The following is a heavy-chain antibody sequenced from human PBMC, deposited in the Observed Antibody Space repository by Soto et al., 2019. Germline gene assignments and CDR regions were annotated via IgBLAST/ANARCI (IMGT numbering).Heavy chain of an antibody. D-gene: IGHD2-15*01. J-gene: IGHJ3*02. CDR2: VWFDGSDK. CDR1: GFTFSDHY. CDR3: ARLYCSASSCYSVGGFDI. V-gene: IGHV3-33*08. Sequence: GGSLRLSCAASGFTFSDHYMSWIRQAPGKGLEWVALVWFDGSDKYSSDSVKGRSTISRDNSKNTLYLQMNSLRAEDTAVYYCARLYCSASSCYSVGGFDIWGQGTMVTVSS.